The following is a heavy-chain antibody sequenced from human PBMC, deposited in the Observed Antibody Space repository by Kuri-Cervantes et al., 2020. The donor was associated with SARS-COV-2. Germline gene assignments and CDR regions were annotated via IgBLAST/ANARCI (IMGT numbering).Heavy chain of an antibody. V-gene: IGHV3-48*01. CDR3: ARDSGYYHDSSGYSNLDY. J-gene: IGHJ4*02. CDR2: ISSSSSTI. Sequence: GESLKISCAASGFTFSSYSMNWVRQAPGKGLEWVSYISSSSSTIYYADSVKGRFTISRDNAKNSLYLQMNSLRAEDTAVYYCARDSGYYHDSSGYSNLDYWGQGTLVTVSS. D-gene: IGHD3-22*01. CDR1: GFTFSSYS.